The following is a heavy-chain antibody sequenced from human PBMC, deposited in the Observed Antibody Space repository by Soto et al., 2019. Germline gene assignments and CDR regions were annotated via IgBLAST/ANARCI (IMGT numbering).Heavy chain of an antibody. Sequence: PGESLKISCQGSGYRFSTYWIHWVRQLPGKGLESVGIIYPADSDTRYSPSFQGQVTSSADKTISTTYLQWSSLKASDTAMYFCARRYIAAPATAFDLWGQGTPVTVSS. CDR2: IYPADSDT. J-gene: IGHJ4*02. D-gene: IGHD6-13*01. CDR3: ARRYIAAPATAFDL. CDR1: GYRFSTYW. V-gene: IGHV5-51*01.